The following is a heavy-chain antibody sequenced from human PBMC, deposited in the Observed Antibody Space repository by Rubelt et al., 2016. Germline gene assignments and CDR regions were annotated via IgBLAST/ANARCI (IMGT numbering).Heavy chain of an antibody. CDR1: GYTFTSYG. V-gene: IGHV1-18*01. J-gene: IGHJ4*02. CDR2: ISAYNGNT. Sequence: QVQLVQSGAEVKKPGASVKVSCKASGYTFTSYGISWVRQAPGQGLEWMGWISAYNGNTNYAQKVPGRVTMTTATSTSTAYMELRSLGSDDTAVYYCARDLPPFRRYNWNFPLDYWGQGTLVTVSS. D-gene: IGHD1-7*01. CDR3: ARDLPPFRRYNWNFPLDY.